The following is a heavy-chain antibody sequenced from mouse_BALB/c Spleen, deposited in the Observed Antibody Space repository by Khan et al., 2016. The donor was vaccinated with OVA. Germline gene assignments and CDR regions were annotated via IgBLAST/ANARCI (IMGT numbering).Heavy chain of an antibody. D-gene: IGHD1-1*01. CDR3: VRGGITTGYFDY. J-gene: IGHJ2*01. V-gene: IGHV1-87*01. CDR2: IYPGDGNT. Sequence: QVQLQQSGTELARPGASVKLSCKASGYTFTSYWMQWVKQRPGQGLEWIGAIYPGDGNTRYTQKFKGKATLTADKSSSTAYMQLSSLASGDSSVYFCVRGGITTGYFDYWGQGTTLTVSS. CDR1: GYTFTSYW.